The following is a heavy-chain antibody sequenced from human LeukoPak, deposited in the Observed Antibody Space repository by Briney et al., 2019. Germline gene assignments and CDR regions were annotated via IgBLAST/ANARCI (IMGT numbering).Heavy chain of an antibody. V-gene: IGHV3-49*04. J-gene: IGHJ4*02. CDR1: GFTFGDYA. CDR3: TRDSYYDSRGY. D-gene: IGHD3-22*01. Sequence: GGSLRLSCTASGFTFGDYAMSWVRQAPGKGLEWVGFIRSKAYGGTTEYAASVKGRFTISRDDSKSIAYLQMNSLKTEDTAVYYCTRDSYYDSRGYWGQGTLVTVSS. CDR2: IRSKAYGGTT.